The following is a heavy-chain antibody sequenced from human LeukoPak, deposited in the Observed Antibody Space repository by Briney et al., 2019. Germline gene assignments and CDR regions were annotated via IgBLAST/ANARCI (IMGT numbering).Heavy chain of an antibody. CDR3: AKKFTGTTVISGGYFDY. CDR1: GFTFGSSA. Sequence: GGSLRLSCAASGFTFGSSAMSWVRQVPGKGLEWVSGISASGGSTSYADSVKGRFTISRDNSKNTLYLQMNSLRAEDTAVYYCAKKFTGTTVISGGYFDYWGQGTLVTVSS. CDR2: ISASGGST. D-gene: IGHD4-17*01. J-gene: IGHJ4*02. V-gene: IGHV3-23*01.